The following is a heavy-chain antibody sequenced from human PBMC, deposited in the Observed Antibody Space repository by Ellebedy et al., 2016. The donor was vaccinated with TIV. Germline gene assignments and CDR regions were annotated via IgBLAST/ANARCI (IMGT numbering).Heavy chain of an antibody. D-gene: IGHD5-18*01. CDR3: VREGYTSGHCGAFNV. CDR1: GFTFDTSV. Sequence: GESLKISCAASGFTFDTSVMSWVRQAPGGGLDWVSTIASLGDSTHYADSVRGRFIISRDNSKNTVDLQMSSLRADDTAVYYCVREGYTSGHCGAFNVWGQGTMVTVSS. J-gene: IGHJ3*01. V-gene: IGHV3-23*01. CDR2: IASLGDST.